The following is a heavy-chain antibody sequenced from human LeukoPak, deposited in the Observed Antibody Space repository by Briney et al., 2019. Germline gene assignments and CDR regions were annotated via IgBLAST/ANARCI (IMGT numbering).Heavy chain of an antibody. CDR3: ARQKYCSGGSCYGDY. CDR2: IYPGDFDT. J-gene: IGHJ4*02. Sequence: TTGESLKISCKGSGYSFTSYWIGWVRQMPGKGLEWMGIIYPGDFDTRYSPSFQGQVTISADKSISTAYLQWSSLKASDTAMYYCARQKYCSGGSCYGDYWGQGTLVTVSS. CDR1: GYSFTSYW. V-gene: IGHV5-51*01. D-gene: IGHD2-15*01.